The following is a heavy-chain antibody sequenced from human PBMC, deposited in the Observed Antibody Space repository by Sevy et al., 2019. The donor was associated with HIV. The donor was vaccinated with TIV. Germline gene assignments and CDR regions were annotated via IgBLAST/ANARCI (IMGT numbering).Heavy chain of an antibody. CDR1: GFTFGDYA. CDR2: IRSKAYGGTT. Sequence: GGSLRLSCTASGFTFGDYAMSWVRQAPGKGLEWVGFIRSKAYGGTTEYAASVKGRFTISRDDSKSIAYLQMNSLKTEDTAVYYCTREKLSINYYYYYGMDVWGQGTTVTVSS. D-gene: IGHD1-7*01. CDR3: TREKLSINYYYYYGMDV. V-gene: IGHV3-49*04. J-gene: IGHJ6*02.